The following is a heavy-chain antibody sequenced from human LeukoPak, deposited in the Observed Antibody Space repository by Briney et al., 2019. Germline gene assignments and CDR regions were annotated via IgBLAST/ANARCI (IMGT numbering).Heavy chain of an antibody. J-gene: IGHJ6*02. Sequence: SETLSLTCAVYGGSFRGYYWSWIRQPPGKGLEWIGEINHSGSTNYNPSLKSRVTISVDTSKNQFSLKLSSVTAADTAVYYCARGHDSWSGYGSRDYYYYGMDVWGQGTTVTVSS. CDR2: INHSGST. V-gene: IGHV4-34*01. CDR1: GGSFRGYY. D-gene: IGHD3-3*01. CDR3: ARGHDSWSGYGSRDYYYYGMDV.